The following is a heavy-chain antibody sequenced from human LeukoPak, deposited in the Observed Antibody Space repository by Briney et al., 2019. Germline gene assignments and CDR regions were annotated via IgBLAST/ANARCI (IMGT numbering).Heavy chain of an antibody. Sequence: SVKVSCKASGYTFTGYYMHWVRQAPGQGLEWMGWINPDSGGTHYAQKFQGRVTMTRDTSINTAYMELSRLTSDDTAVYFCARYSSGWYYWGQGTLVTVSS. V-gene: IGHV1-2*02. CDR3: ARYSSGWYY. J-gene: IGHJ4*02. D-gene: IGHD6-19*01. CDR2: INPDSGGT. CDR1: GYTFTGYY.